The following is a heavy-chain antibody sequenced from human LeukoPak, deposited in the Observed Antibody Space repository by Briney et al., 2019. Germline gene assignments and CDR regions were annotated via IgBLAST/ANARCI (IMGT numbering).Heavy chain of an antibody. V-gene: IGHV3-23*01. CDR1: GFSFSSYA. CDR2: ISGSAGST. J-gene: IGHJ6*02. D-gene: IGHD5-18*01. CDR3: AKDLYTAPYGMDV. Sequence: PGGSLRLSCAASGFSFSSYAMSWVRQAPGKGLEWVSSISGSAGSTYYADSVKGRFTISRDNSKNTLFLQMNSLRAEDTAVYYCAKDLYTAPYGMDVWGQGTTVTVSS.